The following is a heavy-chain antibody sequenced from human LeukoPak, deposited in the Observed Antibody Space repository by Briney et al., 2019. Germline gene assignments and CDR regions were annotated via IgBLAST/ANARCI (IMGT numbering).Heavy chain of an antibody. CDR3: ARDARTYSSSPLVSDY. CDR2: ISGSGGST. Sequence: GGSLRLSCAASGFTFSSYAMSWVRQAPGRGLEWVSAISGSGGSTYYADSVKGRFTISRDNAKNSLYLQMSSLRAEDTAVYYCARDARTYSSSPLVSDYWGQGTLVTVSS. J-gene: IGHJ4*02. CDR1: GFTFSSYA. D-gene: IGHD6-6*01. V-gene: IGHV3-23*01.